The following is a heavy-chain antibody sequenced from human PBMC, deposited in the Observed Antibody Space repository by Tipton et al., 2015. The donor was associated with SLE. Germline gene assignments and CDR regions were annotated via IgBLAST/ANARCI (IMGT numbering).Heavy chain of an antibody. CDR3: ARKGVAGSTDLDH. D-gene: IGHD6-19*01. V-gene: IGHV1-2*02. J-gene: IGHJ4*02. Sequence: QLVQSGAEVKKPGASVKVSCKASGYNFISSLDINWVRQVSGQGLEWMGWIDVYNGGAIYGQKFQGRVTVTRDTSSSTAFMELRSLRSDDTAIYYCARKGVAGSTDLDHWGQGTLVTVSS. CDR2: IDVYNGGA. CDR1: GYNFISSLD.